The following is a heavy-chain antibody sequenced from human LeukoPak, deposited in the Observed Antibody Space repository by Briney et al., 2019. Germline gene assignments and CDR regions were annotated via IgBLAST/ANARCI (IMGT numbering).Heavy chain of an antibody. V-gene: IGHV1-8*03. CDR1: GYTFTGYD. D-gene: IGHD3-3*01. CDR3: ARREWLSSPLFDY. CDR2: MNPNSGNT. Sequence: GASVKVSCKASGYTFTGYDINWVRQATGRGLEWMGWMNPNSGNTGYAQKFQGRVTITRNTSISTAYMELSSLRSEDTAVYYCARREWLSSPLFDYWGQGTLVTVSS. J-gene: IGHJ4*02.